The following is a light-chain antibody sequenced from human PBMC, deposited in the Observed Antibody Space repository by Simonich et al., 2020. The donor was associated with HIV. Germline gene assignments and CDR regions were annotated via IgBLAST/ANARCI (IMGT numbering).Light chain of an antibody. CDR3: QQYTNWPLT. CDR1: QSVSSN. J-gene: IGKJ4*01. CDR2: GAS. Sequence: EIVMTQSPATLSVSPGERATLPCRASQSVSSNLAWYPQKPGQAPRLLMHGASTRASGIPARFSGSGSGTEFTLTISSLQSEDFAVYHCQQYTNWPLTFGGGTKVKIK. V-gene: IGKV3-15*01.